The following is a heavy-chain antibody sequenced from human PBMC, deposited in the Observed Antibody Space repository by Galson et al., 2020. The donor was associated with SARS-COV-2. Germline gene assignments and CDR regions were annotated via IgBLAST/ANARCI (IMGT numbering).Heavy chain of an antibody. D-gene: IGHD1-26*01. CDR2: IYYSGST. J-gene: IGHJ5*02. V-gene: IGHV4-59*13. Sequence: SETLSLTCTVSGGSISSYYWSWIRQPPGKGLEWIGYIYYSGSTNYNPSLKSRVTVSVDTSKNQFSLKLSSVTAADTAVYYCARSPTGRNWFDPWGQGTLVTVSS. CDR1: GGSISSYY. CDR3: ARSPTGRNWFDP.